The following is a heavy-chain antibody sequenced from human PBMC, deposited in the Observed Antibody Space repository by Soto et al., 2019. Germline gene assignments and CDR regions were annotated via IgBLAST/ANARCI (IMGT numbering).Heavy chain of an antibody. V-gene: IGHV3-21*01. Sequence: GGSLRLSCAASGFTFSSYSMNWVRQAPGKGLEWVSSISSSSSYIYYADSVKGRFTISRDNAKNSLYLQMNSLRAEDTAVYYCARGSPRYYFDYWGQGTLVTVSS. J-gene: IGHJ4*02. CDR3: ARGSPRYYFDY. CDR1: GFTFSSYS. CDR2: ISSSSSYI. D-gene: IGHD3-16*02.